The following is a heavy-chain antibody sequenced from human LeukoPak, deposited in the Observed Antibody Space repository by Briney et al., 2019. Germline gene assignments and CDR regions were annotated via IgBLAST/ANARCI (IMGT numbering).Heavy chain of an antibody. CDR3: AKATAVGAPSPDY. CDR2: ISASGDVT. J-gene: IGHJ4*02. Sequence: GGSLRLSCAGSGFIFDDYAMHWVRQAPGKGLEWVSAISASGDVTFYADSVKGRFTISRDNSKNTLYLQMNSLRAEDTAVYYCAKATAVGAPSPDYWGQGTLVTVSS. V-gene: IGHV3-23*01. D-gene: IGHD1-26*01. CDR1: GFIFDDYA.